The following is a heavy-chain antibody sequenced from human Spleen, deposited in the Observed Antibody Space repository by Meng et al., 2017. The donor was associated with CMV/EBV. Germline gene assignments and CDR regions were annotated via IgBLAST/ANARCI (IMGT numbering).Heavy chain of an antibody. CDR3: AKGSTSWRDCFDY. Sequence: ASGFTFSSYAMTWVRQAPGKGLEWVSAISDSGGSTYYADSVKGRFTISRDNSKNTLYLQMNSLRAEDTAVYYCAKGSTSWRDCFDYWGQGALVTVSS. CDR1: GFTFSSYA. CDR2: ISDSGGST. D-gene: IGHD2-2*01. V-gene: IGHV3-23*01. J-gene: IGHJ4*02.